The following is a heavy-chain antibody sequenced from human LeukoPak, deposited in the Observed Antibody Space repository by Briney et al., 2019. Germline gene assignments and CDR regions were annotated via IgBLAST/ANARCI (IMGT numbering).Heavy chain of an antibody. CDR2: ITYGGAFDGGKT. CDR1: GLSLSNYP. Sequence: PGGSLRLSCEASGLSLSNYPMHWVRQAPGKGREWITLITYGGAFDGGKTYYADSVKGRFTVSRDKSKNTLFLQMNSLRAEDTAVYYCAKQLGYCSDGSCYFPYWGQGTLVTVSS. V-gene: IGHV3-30*07. J-gene: IGHJ4*02. D-gene: IGHD2-15*01. CDR3: AKQLGYCSDGSCYFPY.